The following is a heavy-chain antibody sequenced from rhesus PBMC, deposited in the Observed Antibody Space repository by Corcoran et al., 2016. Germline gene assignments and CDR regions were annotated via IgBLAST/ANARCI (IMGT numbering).Heavy chain of an antibody. CDR3: AGACSKLIVRFDV. V-gene: IGHV4-73*01. Sequence: QVRLQQWGEGLVKPSETLSLTCAVYGSSIRGYYWSWIRHPPGNGLVWIGNLDGNNASTNHNPSLKKRATITKDTAKNQFSLKVSSVTAADTAVYYWAGACSKLIVRFDVWGPGGLVTVSS. CDR1: GSSIRGYY. CDR2: LDGNNAST. D-gene: IGHD4-23*01. J-gene: IGHJ5-1*01.